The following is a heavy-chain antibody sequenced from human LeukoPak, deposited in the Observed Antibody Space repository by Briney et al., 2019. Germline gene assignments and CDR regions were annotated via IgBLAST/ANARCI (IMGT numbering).Heavy chain of an antibody. CDR3: ARDPLIAVAGTAFDY. CDR1: GFTFSSYA. V-gene: IGHV3-30*04. Sequence: GGSLRLSCAASGFTFSSYAMHWVRQAPGKGLEWVAVISYDGSNKYYADSVKGRFTISRDNSKNTLYLQMNSLRAEDTAVYYCARDPLIAVAGTAFDYWGQGTLVTVSS. D-gene: IGHD6-19*01. J-gene: IGHJ4*02. CDR2: ISYDGSNK.